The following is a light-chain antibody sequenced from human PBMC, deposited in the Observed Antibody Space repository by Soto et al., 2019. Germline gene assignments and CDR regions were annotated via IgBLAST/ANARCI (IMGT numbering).Light chain of an antibody. J-gene: IGLJ1*01. Sequence: QSALTQPASVSGSPGQSITISCTGTGSDVGGYDYVSWYQQYPGKAPKLVIYDVTNRPSGVSNRFSGCKSGNTAALIIFGLQAEDEADDYCCSYTSSGTYVFGTGTKLTVL. V-gene: IGLV2-14*03. CDR2: DVT. CDR3: CSYTSSGTYV. CDR1: GSDVGGYDY.